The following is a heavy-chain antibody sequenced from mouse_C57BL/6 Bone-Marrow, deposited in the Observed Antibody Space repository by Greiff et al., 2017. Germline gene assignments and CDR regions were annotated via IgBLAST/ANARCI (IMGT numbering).Heavy chain of an antibody. CDR3: AREDWDWYFDV. V-gene: IGHV1-50*01. Sequence: QVQLQQPGAELVKPGASVKLSCKASGYTFTSYWMQWVKQRPGQGLEWIGEIDPSDSYTNYNQKFKGKATLTVDTSSSTAYMQLSGLTSEDSAVYYCAREDWDWYFDVWGTGTTVTVSS. CDR2: IDPSDSYT. CDR1: GYTFTSYW. D-gene: IGHD4-1*01. J-gene: IGHJ1*03.